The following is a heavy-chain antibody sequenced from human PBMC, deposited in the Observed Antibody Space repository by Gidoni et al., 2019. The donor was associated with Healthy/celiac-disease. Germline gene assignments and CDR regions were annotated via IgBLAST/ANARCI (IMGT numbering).Heavy chain of an antibody. V-gene: IGHV3-15*01. D-gene: IGHD1-26*01. Sequence: EVQLVESGGGWVKPGGSIRLSCAASGVTFRNAWMSWVRQAPGKGLEWVGRIKSKTDGGTTDYAAPVKGRFTISRDDSKNTLYLQMNSLKTEDTAVYYCTTRSYSYLQTDYWGQGTLVTVSS. J-gene: IGHJ4*02. CDR3: TTRSYSYLQTDY. CDR2: IKSKTDGGTT. CDR1: GVTFRNAW.